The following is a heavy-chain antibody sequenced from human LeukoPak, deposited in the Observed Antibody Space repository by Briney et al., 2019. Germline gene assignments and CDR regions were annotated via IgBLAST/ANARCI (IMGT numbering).Heavy chain of an antibody. CDR3: ATLRGASTAVFDS. V-gene: IGHV4-59*08. CDR2: IHYSGAT. CDR1: GGSINYDY. D-gene: IGHD2-21*02. J-gene: IGHJ4*02. Sequence: SETLSLTRTVSGGSINYDYWSWIRQSPGKRLEWIGYIHYSGATNYSPSLNSRVTISVDTSKNQFSLKLSSVTAAGTALYYCATLRGASTAVFDSWGQGTLVTVSS.